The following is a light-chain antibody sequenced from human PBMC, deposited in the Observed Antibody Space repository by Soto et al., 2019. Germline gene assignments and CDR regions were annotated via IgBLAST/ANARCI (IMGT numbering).Light chain of an antibody. CDR1: SSNIGTNA. J-gene: IGLJ1*01. V-gene: IGLV1-44*01. CDR2: SNN. CDR3: AAWDDSLNGYV. Sequence: QSVLTQPPSASGTPGQRVTISCSGGSSNIGTNAVNWYQQLPGTAPKLLIYSNNQRPSGVPDRFSGSKSDTSASLAISGLQSEDEADYYCAAWDDSLNGYVFGTGTKVTVL.